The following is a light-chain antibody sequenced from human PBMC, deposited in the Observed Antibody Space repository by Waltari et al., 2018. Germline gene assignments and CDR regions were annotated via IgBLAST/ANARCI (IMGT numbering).Light chain of an antibody. V-gene: IGKV1-16*01. Sequence: DIQVTQSPSSLSPSVGDTVTVTCRTSQDINNYLAWFQQKPGKAPKPLIYHASSLQSGVPSRFSGRGSGTEFTLTISSLQPEDFGSYYCQQYSNAPCSFGQGTRVEIK. CDR2: HAS. CDR3: QQYSNAPCS. J-gene: IGKJ2*04. CDR1: QDINNY.